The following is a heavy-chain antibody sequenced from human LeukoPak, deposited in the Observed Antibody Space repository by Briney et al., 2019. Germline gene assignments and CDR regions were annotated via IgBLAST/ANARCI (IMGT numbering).Heavy chain of an antibody. D-gene: IGHD3-3*01. CDR3: ARVVGTIFGVVIANWFDP. CDR2: INPNSGGT. CDR1: GYTFTGYY. V-gene: IGHV1-2*02. Sequence: ASVKVSCKAYGYTFTGYYMHWVRQAPGQGLEWMGWINPNSGGTNYAQKFQGRVTMTRDTSISTAYMELSRLRSDDTAVYYCARVVGTIFGVVIANWFDPWGQGTLVTVSS. J-gene: IGHJ5*02.